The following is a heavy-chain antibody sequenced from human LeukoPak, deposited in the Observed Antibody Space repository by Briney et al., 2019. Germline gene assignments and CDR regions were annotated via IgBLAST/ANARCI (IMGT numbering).Heavy chain of an antibody. CDR2: LNPNSGDT. CDR1: GYTFTDYY. J-gene: IGHJ4*02. Sequence: ASVKVSCKASGYTFTDYYMHWVRQTPGQGLEWMGRLNPNSGDTFYASKFQGRVTMTRDTSISTAYMELSSLRSDDTAMYYCARDLVGGIWSAAFWGQGTLVTVSS. D-gene: IGHD3-3*01. CDR3: ARDLVGGIWSAAF. V-gene: IGHV1-2*06.